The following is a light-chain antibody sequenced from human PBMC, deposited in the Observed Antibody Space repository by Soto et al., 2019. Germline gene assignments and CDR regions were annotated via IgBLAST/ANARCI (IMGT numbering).Light chain of an antibody. J-gene: IGKJ1*01. V-gene: IGKV3-20*01. Sequence: EIVLTQSLGTLSLSPGERATLSCRASQSVTSNYLAWYRQKPGQAPRLLIFGASIRDTGIPDRFSGSGSGTDFTLTISRLEPEDFAVYHCQQYDTSPTFGQGTKVDI. CDR1: QSVTSNY. CDR3: QQYDTSPT. CDR2: GAS.